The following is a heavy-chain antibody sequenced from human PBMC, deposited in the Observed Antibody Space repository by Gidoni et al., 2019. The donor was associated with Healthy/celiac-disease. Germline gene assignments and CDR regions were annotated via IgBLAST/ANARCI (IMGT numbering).Heavy chain of an antibody. J-gene: IGHJ6*03. CDR1: YGSYG. D-gene: IGHD2-2*01. CDR3: AKATVPAAIYYYYYYMDV. V-gene: IGHV3-30*18. CDR2: ISYDGSNK. Sequence: YGSYGMHWVRQAPGKGLEWVAVISYDGSNKYYAVSVKGRFTISRDNSKNTLYLQMNSLRAEDTAVYYCAKATVPAAIYYYYYYMDVWGKGTTVTVSS.